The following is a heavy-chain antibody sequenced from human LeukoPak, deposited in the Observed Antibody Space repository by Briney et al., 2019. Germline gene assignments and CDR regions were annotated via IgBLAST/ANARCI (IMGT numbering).Heavy chain of an antibody. CDR2: INPNSGGT. CDR1: GYTFTGYY. Sequence: ASVRVSCKASGYTFTGYYMHWVRQAPGQGLEWMGWINPNSGGTNYAQKSQGRVTMTRDTSISTAYMELSRLRSDDTAVYYCAKGITGTTGYWGQGTLVTVSS. D-gene: IGHD1-7*01. J-gene: IGHJ4*02. CDR3: AKGITGTTGY. V-gene: IGHV1-2*02.